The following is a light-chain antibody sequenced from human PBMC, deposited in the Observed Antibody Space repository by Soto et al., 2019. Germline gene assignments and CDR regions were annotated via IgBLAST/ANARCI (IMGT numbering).Light chain of an antibody. J-gene: IGKJ1*01. CDR3: QQYNSYSRT. Sequence: DIQMTQSPSTLSASVGDRVTITCRASQSISTWLAWYQQKPGKAPKLLIYKASSLESGVPSRFSGSGSGTEFTLTISSVQPDDCATYYCQQYNSYSRTFGQGTKVEIK. CDR1: QSISTW. CDR2: KAS. V-gene: IGKV1-5*03.